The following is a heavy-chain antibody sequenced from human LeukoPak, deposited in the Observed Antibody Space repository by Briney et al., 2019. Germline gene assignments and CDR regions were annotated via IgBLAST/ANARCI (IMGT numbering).Heavy chain of an antibody. V-gene: IGHV3-30*02. CDR1: GFTFSSYG. CDR2: IRYDGSNK. CDR3: AKDVEGAMSGY. J-gene: IGHJ4*02. D-gene: IGHD1-26*01. Sequence: GGSLSLSCAASGFTFSSYGVHWFRQAPGKGLEWVAFIRYDGSNKYYADSVKGRFTISRDNSKNTLYLQMNSLRAEDTAVYYCAKDVEGAMSGYWGQGTLVTVSS.